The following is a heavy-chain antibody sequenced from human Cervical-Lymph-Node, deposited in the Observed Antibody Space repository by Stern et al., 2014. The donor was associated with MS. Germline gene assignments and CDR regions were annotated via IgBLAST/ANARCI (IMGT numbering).Heavy chain of an antibody. Sequence: QLQLQESGPGLVKPSQTLSLTCTVSGGSISGGYYWTWIRQHPGKGLEWIGYISYSGSSYYTPSLKSRGTISVDTSKNQFSLKLSSVTAADTAVYYCARGGGVSAMDVWGQGTTVTVSS. CDR2: ISYSGSS. CDR3: ARGGGVSAMDV. CDR1: GGSISGGYY. D-gene: IGHD3-10*01. J-gene: IGHJ6*02. V-gene: IGHV4-31*03.